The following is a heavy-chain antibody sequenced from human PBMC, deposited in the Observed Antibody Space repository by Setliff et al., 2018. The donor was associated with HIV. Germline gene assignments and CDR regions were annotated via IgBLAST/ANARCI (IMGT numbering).Heavy chain of an antibody. V-gene: IGHV3-74*01. J-gene: IGHJ4*02. Sequence: PGGSLRLSCAASGFPFSSNWMHWVRQAPGKGLVWVSRINTDGSSRSYADSVKGRFTISRDNAKDSLYLQMNSLRGEDTAVYYCAGSMGYFVKADWGQGTLVTVSS. CDR2: INTDGSSR. D-gene: IGHD6-13*01. CDR1: GFPFSSNW. CDR3: AGSMGYFVKAD.